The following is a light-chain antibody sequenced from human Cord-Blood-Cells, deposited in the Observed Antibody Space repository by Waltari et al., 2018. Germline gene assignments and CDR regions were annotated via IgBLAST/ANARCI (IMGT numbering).Light chain of an antibody. CDR3: EQSDSTPYP. CDR1: QSISSY. V-gene: IGKV1-39*01. J-gene: IGKJ2*01. Sequence: DIQMTQSPSSLSASVGDRVTIPCRASQSISSYLNWYQQKPGTAPKLLIYAASSLQSGLPSRFSGSGSGTDFILTIRSLKPEDFAVYDCEQSDSTPYPLGQRPKVAIK. CDR2: AAS.